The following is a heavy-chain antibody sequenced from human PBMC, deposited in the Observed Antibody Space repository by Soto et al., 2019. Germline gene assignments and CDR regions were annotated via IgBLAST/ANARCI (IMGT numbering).Heavy chain of an antibody. J-gene: IGHJ4*02. V-gene: IGHV3-23*01. CDR3: AKWSSGYYYPRDY. CDR1: GITFGTYA. D-gene: IGHD3-22*01. CDR2: ISGSGGST. Sequence: EEQLLESGGGLVQPGGSLRLSCAVSGITFGTYAMSWVRQAPGKGLDWVSAISGSGGSTYYADSVKGRFTISRDNSKNTLYLQMNSLRAEDTAVYYCAKWSSGYYYPRDYWGQGTLVTVSS.